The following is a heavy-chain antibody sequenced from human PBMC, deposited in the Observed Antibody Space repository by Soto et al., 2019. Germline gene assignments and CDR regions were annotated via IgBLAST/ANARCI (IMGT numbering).Heavy chain of an antibody. CDR2: ISAYNGNT. V-gene: IGHV1-18*04. J-gene: IGHJ6*02. CDR3: ARVAATVPHYYYYGMDV. Sequence: SAKVSCKASGYGFTSYGISWVRQAPGQGLEWMGWISAYNGNTNYAQKLQGRVTMTTDTSTSTAYMELRSLRSDDTAVYYCARVAATVPHYYYYGMDVWGQGTTVPVPS. CDR1: GYGFTSYG. D-gene: IGHD6-25*01.